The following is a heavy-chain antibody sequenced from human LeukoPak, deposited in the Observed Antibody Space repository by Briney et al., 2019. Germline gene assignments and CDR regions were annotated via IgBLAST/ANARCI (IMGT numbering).Heavy chain of an antibody. CDR1: GGSFSGYY. CDR3: ASLSSSWYYDY. D-gene: IGHD6-13*01. J-gene: IGHJ4*02. V-gene: IGHV4-34*01. Sequence: PSETLSLTCAVYGGSFSGYYWSWIRQPPGKGLEWIGEINHSGSTNYNPSLKSRVTISVDTSKNQFSLKLSFVTAADTAVYYCASLSSSWYYDYWGQGTLVTVSS. CDR2: INHSGST.